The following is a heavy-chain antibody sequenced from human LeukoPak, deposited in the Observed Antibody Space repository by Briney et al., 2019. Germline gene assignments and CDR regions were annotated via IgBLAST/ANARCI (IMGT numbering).Heavy chain of an antibody. CDR1: SGSFSGYS. V-gene: IGHV4-34*01. Sequence: SETLSLTCAVYSGSFSGYSWSWIRQPPGKGLEWIGEINHSGSTNYSPSLKSRVTISVDTSSSQFSLSLSSVTAADTAVYDCARNHTGYFDPCGQGTLVTVSS. J-gene: IGHJ5*02. CDR3: ARNHTGYFDP. D-gene: IGHD5-18*01. CDR2: INHSGST.